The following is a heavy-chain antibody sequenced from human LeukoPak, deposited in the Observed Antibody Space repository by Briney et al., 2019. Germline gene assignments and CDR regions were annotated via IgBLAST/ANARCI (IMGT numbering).Heavy chain of an antibody. Sequence: ASVKVSCKASGYTFTSYYMHWARQAPGQGLEWMGIINPSGGSTNYAQKFQSRVTMTRDMSTSTVYMELSSLRSEDTAVYYCARDLGYGDYPPLDYWGQGTLVTVSS. J-gene: IGHJ4*02. CDR2: INPSGGST. CDR1: GYTFTSYY. CDR3: ARDLGYGDYPPLDY. D-gene: IGHD4-17*01. V-gene: IGHV1-46*01.